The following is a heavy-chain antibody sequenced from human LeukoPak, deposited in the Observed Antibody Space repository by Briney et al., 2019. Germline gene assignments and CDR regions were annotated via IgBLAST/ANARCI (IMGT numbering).Heavy chain of an antibody. J-gene: IGHJ5*02. CDR2: MNPNSGNT. CDR3: ARVAQSSSWTTNWFDP. D-gene: IGHD6-13*01. Sequence: ASVKVSCKASGYTFTSYDINWVRQATGQGLEWMGWMNPNSGNTGYAQKFQGRVTMTRNTSISTAYMELSSLRSEDTAVYYCARVAQSSSWTTNWFDPWGQGTLVTVSS. CDR1: GYTFTSYD. V-gene: IGHV1-8*01.